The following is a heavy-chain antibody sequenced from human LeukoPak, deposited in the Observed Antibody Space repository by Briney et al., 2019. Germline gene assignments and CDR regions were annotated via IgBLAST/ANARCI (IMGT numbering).Heavy chain of an antibody. CDR1: GGSISSSSYY. V-gene: IGHV4-39*01. J-gene: IGHJ4*02. CDR2: IYYSGST. CDR3: ARRGYDYVWGSYRYRSPPHIDY. D-gene: IGHD3-16*02. Sequence: SETLSLTCTVSGGSISSSSYYWGWIRQPPGKGLEWIGSIYYSGSTYYNPSLKSRVTISVDTSKNQFSLKLSSVTAADTAVYYCARRGYDYVWGSYRYRSPPHIDYWGQGTLVTVSS.